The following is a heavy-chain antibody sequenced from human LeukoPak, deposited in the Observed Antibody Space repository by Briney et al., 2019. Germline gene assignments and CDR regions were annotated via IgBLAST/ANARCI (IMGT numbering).Heavy chain of an antibody. CDR2: ISAYNGNT. D-gene: IGHD6-6*01. V-gene: IGHV1-18*01. J-gene: IGHJ6*03. Sequence: ASVKVSCKASGYTFTSYGISWVRQAPGQGLEWMGWISAYNGNTNYAQKLQGRVTMTRDTSISTAYMELSRLRSDDTAVYYCARLIRGSFSIAARQYYYYMDVWGKGTTVTVSS. CDR1: GYTFTSYG. CDR3: ARLIRGSFSIAARQYYYYMDV.